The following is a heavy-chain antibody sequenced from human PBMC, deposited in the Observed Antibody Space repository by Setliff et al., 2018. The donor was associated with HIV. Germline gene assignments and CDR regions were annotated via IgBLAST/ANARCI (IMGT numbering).Heavy chain of an antibody. Sequence: GSLRLSCVASGFTVISKSMSWIRQSPGKGLEWIGYIYYSGSTKYNPPLKSRLTISVDTSKNQFSLKLRSVTAADTAFYYCARGVTHPPPFGAFDIWGRGTLVTVSS. J-gene: IGHJ3*02. D-gene: IGHD5-18*01. CDR3: ARGVTHPPPFGAFDI. CDR1: GFTVISKS. CDR2: IYYSGST. V-gene: IGHV4-59*02.